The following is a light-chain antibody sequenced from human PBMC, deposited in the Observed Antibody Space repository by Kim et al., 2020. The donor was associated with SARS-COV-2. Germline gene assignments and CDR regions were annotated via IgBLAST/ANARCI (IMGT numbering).Light chain of an antibody. Sequence: VSPGDGVTLSCRASQSVSSTFAWYLQKPGQPPRLLIYGASTRATGIPARFSGSGAETEFTLTISSLQSEDFAVYFCQQYSRWPLTFGGGTKVDIK. CDR1: QSVSST. V-gene: IGKV3-15*01. J-gene: IGKJ4*01. CDR2: GAS. CDR3: QQYSRWPLT.